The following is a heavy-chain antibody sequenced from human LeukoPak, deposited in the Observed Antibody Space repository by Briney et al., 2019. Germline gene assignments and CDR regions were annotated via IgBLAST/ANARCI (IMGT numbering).Heavy chain of an antibody. Sequence: GESLEISCKGSGYSFTSYWIGWVRQMPGKGLEWMGIIYPGDSDTRYSPSFQGQVTISADKSISSAYLQWSSLKASDTAMYYCARQNDSGYSSSWYPIGSFDYWGQGTLVTVSS. CDR1: GYSFTSYW. V-gene: IGHV5-51*01. CDR2: IYPGDSDT. J-gene: IGHJ4*02. D-gene: IGHD6-13*01. CDR3: ARQNDSGYSSSWYPIGSFDY.